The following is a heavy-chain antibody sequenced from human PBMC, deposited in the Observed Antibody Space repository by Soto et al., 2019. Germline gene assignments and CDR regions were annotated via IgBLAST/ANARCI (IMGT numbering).Heavy chain of an antibody. V-gene: IGHV3-49*04. J-gene: IGHJ4*02. CDR3: TRAESPNIAYFFDY. CDR2: IRNQTYSGTT. Sequence: GGSLRLSCTASGFTFGNYAINWVRQAPGKGLEWVGLIRNQTYSGTTEYAASMKGRSTVSRDDSKNIAYLQMNSLKTEDAAVYYCTRAESPNIAYFFDYWGQGTLVTVS. CDR1: GFTFGNYA.